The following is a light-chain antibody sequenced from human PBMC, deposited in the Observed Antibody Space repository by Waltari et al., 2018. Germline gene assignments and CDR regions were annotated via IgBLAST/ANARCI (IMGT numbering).Light chain of an antibody. V-gene: IGKV3-20*01. J-gene: IGKJ1*01. Sequence: IVLTQSPGTLPLSPGERATLSCRASQSVNTYLAWYQQKPGHAPRLLIYGAYTRAAGIPDRFSGSGFGTDFSLTISRLEAEDFAVYYCQHHVRLPATFGQGTKVEIK. CDR2: GAY. CDR1: QSVNTY. CDR3: QHHVRLPAT.